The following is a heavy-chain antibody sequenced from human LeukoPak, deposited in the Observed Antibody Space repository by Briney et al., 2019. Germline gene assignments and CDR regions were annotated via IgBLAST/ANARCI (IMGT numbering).Heavy chain of an antibody. Sequence: SETLSLTCTVSGGSISSYYWSWIRQPPGKGLEWIGYISYSGSTNYNPSLKSRVTISLDTSKNQFSLKLTSVTAADAAVYYCARDRRREGVHAFDVWGRGTMVTVSS. V-gene: IGHV4-59*01. CDR1: GGSISSYY. D-gene: IGHD1-14*01. J-gene: IGHJ3*01. CDR2: ISYSGST. CDR3: ARDRRREGVHAFDV.